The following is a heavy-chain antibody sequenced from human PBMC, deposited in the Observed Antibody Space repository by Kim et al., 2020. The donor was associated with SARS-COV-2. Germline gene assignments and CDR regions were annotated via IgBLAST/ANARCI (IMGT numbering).Heavy chain of an antibody. J-gene: IGHJ5*02. CDR1: GFTFSNYW. D-gene: IGHD2-21*02. CDR3: ARDRHIVVVTATLDWFDP. CDR2: IKQDGSEK. V-gene: IGHV3-7*01. Sequence: GGSLRLSCAASGFTFSNYWMSWVRQAPGKGLEWVANIKQDGSEKYYVDSVKGRFTISRDNAKNSLYLQMNSLRAEDTAVYYCARDRHIVVVTATLDWFDPWGQGTLAT.